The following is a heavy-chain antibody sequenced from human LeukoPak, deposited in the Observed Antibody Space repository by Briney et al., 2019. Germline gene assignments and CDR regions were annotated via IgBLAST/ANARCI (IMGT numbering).Heavy chain of an antibody. Sequence: GGSLRLSCAASGFTFSSYAMHWVRQAPGKGLEWVAVISYDGSNKYYADSVKGRFTISGDNSKNTLYLQMNSLRAEDTAVYYCAKDYIQLWPTAEYFQHWGQGTLVTVSS. CDR2: ISYDGSNK. J-gene: IGHJ1*01. V-gene: IGHV3-30*04. CDR1: GFTFSSYA. CDR3: AKDYIQLWPTAEYFQH. D-gene: IGHD5-18*01.